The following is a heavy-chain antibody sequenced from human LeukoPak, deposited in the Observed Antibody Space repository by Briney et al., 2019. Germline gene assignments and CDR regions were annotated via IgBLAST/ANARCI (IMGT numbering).Heavy chain of an antibody. CDR2: INHSGST. CDR3: ASSAGYDSSGYHPYYSDY. D-gene: IGHD3-22*01. V-gene: IGHV4-34*01. J-gene: IGHJ4*02. CDR1: GGSFSGYY. Sequence: SETLSLTCAVYGGSFSGYYWSWIRQPPGKGLEWIGEINHSGSTNYNPSLKSRVTISVDTSKNQFSLKLSSVTAADTAVYYCASSAGYDSSGYHPYYSDYWGQGTLVTVSS.